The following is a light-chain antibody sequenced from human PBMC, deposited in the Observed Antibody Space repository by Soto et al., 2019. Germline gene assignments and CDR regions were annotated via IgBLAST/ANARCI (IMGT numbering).Light chain of an antibody. Sequence: AIQLTQSPSSLSASVGDRVTITCRASQGISSALAWYQQKPGKAPKLLIYDASSLESGVPSRFSGSGSGTDFTLTISRLQPEDFATYYCQQFNSYPLTFGGGTKVAIK. CDR3: QQFNSYPLT. CDR2: DAS. CDR1: QGISSA. V-gene: IGKV1-13*02. J-gene: IGKJ4*01.